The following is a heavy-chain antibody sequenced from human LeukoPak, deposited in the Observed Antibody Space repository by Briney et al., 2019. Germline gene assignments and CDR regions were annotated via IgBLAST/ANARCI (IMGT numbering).Heavy chain of an antibody. CDR2: INPNSGGT. V-gene: IGHV1-2*02. J-gene: IGHJ4*02. CDR3: ARDVPNDFWSNYYFYYFDY. D-gene: IGHD3-3*01. Sequence: GASVKVSCKASGYTFIGYYMHWVRRAPGQGLEWMGWINPNSGGTNYGQKFQGRVTMTRDTSISTAYMELSRLRSDDTAVYYCARDVPNDFWSNYYFYYFDYWGQGTLVTVSS. CDR1: GYTFIGYY.